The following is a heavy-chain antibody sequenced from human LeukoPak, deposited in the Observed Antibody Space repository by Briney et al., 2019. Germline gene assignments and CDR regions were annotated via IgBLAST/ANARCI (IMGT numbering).Heavy chain of an antibody. Sequence: SGGSLRLSCAASGFTFSIFSMNWVRQARGKGLEWVSSISSSSSYIFYADSVKGRFTISRDNAKNSLYLQMNSLRAEDTAVYYCARDSAGVVSFDYWGQGTLVPVSS. D-gene: IGHD2-8*01. CDR2: ISSSSSYI. J-gene: IGHJ4*02. V-gene: IGHV3-21*01. CDR1: GFTFSIFS. CDR3: ARDSAGVVSFDY.